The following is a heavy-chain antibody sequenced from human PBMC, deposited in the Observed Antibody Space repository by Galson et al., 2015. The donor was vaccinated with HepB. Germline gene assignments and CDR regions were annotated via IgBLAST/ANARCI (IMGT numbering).Heavy chain of an antibody. D-gene: IGHD1-14*01. CDR3: TTANHLRQHYYYYGMDV. CDR1: GFTFSNAW. CDR2: IKSKTDGGTT. V-gene: IGHV3-15*01. J-gene: IGHJ6*02. Sequence: SLRLSCAASGFTFSNAWMSWVRQAPGKGLEWVGRIKSKTDGGTTDYAAPVKGRFTISRDDSKNTLYLQMNSLKTEDTAVYYCTTANHLRQHYYYYGMDVWGQGTTVTVSS.